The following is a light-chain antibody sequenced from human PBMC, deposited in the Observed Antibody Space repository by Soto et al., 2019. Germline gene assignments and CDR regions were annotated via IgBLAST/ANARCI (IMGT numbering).Light chain of an antibody. CDR2: AAS. J-gene: IGKJ3*01. CDR1: QGIRND. CDR3: LQDYTYPFT. Sequence: AIQMTQSPTSLSASVGDRVTITCRASQGIRNDLGWYQQKPGKAPKLLIYAASSLQSGVPSRFSGSGSGTDFTLTICSLQPEDFATYYCLQDYTYPFTFGPETKVDIK. V-gene: IGKV1-6*01.